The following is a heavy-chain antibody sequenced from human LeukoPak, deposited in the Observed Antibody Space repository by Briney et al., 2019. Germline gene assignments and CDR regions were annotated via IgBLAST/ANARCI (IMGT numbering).Heavy chain of an antibody. J-gene: IGHJ4*02. V-gene: IGHV3-21*01. CDR3: APQSGYDWTYYFDY. D-gene: IGHD5-12*01. CDR2: ISSSSSYI. CDR1: GFTFSSYS. Sequence: GGSLRLSCAAPGFTFSSYSMNWVRQAPGKGLEWVSSISSSSSYIYYADSVKGRFTISRDNAKNSLYLQMNSLRAEDTAVYYCAPQSGYDWTYYFDYWGQGTLVTVSS.